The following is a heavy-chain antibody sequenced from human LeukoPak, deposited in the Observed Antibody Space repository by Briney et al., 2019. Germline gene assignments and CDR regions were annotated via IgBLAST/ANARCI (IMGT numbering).Heavy chain of an antibody. Sequence: GSLSVSCKASGYTFTGYYMDWGRQAPGQGLERMGWINPNSGGTNYPQKFQSRLTMPRDTSISTAYMELSTLRSDDTAVYYCARDMSRMDGYNPGYDFWGQGTLVTVSS. V-gene: IGHV1-2*02. J-gene: IGHJ4*02. D-gene: IGHD5-24*01. CDR1: GYTFTGYY. CDR2: INPNSGGT. CDR3: ARDMSRMDGYNPGYDF.